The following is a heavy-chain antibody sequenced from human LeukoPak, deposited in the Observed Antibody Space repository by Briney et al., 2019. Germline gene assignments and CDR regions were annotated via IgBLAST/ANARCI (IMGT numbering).Heavy chain of an antibody. J-gene: IGHJ4*02. CDR1: GFTFSSYW. CDR3: ARFDCGGDCYSRGYFDY. CDR2: IKQDGSEK. V-gene: IGHV3-7*01. Sequence: GSLRLSCAASGFTFSSYWMSWVRQAPGKGLEWVANIKQDGSEKYYVDSVKGRFTISRDNAKNSLYLQMNSLRAEDTAVYYCARFDCGGDCYSRGYFDYWGQGTLVTVSS. D-gene: IGHD2-21*02.